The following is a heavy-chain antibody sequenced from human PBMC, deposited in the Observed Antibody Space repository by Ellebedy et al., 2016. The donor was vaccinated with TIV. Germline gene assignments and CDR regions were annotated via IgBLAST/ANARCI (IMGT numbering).Heavy chain of an antibody. CDR3: ATSYDSSGYYDDDAFDV. Sequence: MPSETLSLTCTVSGGSISTYYWSRIRQPPGKGLEWIGYIYYSGSTKYNPSLKSRVTMSVDTSKKQFSLNLSPVTAADTAVYYCATSYDSSGYYDDDAFDVWGQGTMVTVSS. V-gene: IGHV4-59*01. J-gene: IGHJ3*01. CDR2: IYYSGST. D-gene: IGHD3-22*01. CDR1: GGSISTYY.